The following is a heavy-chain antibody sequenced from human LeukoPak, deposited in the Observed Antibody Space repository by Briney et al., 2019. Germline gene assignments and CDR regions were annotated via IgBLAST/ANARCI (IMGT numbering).Heavy chain of an antibody. J-gene: IGHJ4*02. CDR3: ARSRIAAAAPPDY. CDR1: GGSFSGYY. V-gene: IGHV4-34*01. CDR2: INHSGST. D-gene: IGHD6-13*01. Sequence: PSETLSLTCAVYGGSFSGYYWSWIRQPPGKGLWWIGEINHSGSTNYNPSLKSRVTISVDTSKNQFSLKLSSVTAADTAVYYCARSRIAAAAPPDYWGQGTLVTVSS.